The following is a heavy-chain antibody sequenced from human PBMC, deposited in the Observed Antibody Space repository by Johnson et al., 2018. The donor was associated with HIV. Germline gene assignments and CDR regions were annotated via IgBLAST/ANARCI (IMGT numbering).Heavy chain of an antibody. V-gene: IGHV3-30*04. CDR3: TRRADALDI. Sequence: QVHLVESGGGVVQPGRSLRVSCAASGFTFSRYAMHWVRQAPGKGPEWVAVVSFDTINKDYADSVKGRFTISRDNSKNTLYLQMNSLRAGDTALYYCTRRADALDIWGQGTMVTVSS. CDR1: GFTFSRYA. J-gene: IGHJ3*02. CDR2: VSFDTINK.